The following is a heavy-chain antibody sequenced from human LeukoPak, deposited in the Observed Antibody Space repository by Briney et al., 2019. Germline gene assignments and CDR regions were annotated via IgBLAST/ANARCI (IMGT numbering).Heavy chain of an antibody. CDR3: ARVGTAEGTLEDY. D-gene: IGHD6-13*01. Sequence: GGSLRLSCAASGFTFSNYWMSWVRQPPGKGLEWVANIKNDGSEKYYVDSVKGRFTISRDNARTSLYLQMNSLSAEDTAVYYCARVGTAEGTLEDYWGQGTLVTVSS. CDR1: GFTFSNYW. V-gene: IGHV3-7*03. J-gene: IGHJ4*02. CDR2: IKNDGSEK.